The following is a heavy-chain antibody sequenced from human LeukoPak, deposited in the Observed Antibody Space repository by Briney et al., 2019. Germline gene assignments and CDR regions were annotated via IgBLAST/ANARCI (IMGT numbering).Heavy chain of an antibody. J-gene: IGHJ6*02. V-gene: IGHV3-21*01. CDR3: ARDLDSSSWYNGGYCYYGMDV. D-gene: IGHD6-13*01. CDR2: ISSSSSYI. Sequence: GGSLRLSCAASGFTFSSYSMNWVRQAPGKGLEWVSSISSSSSYIYYADSVKGRFTISRDNAKNSLYLQMNSLRAEDTAVYYCARDLDSSSWYNGGYCYYGMDVWGQGTTVTVSS. CDR1: GFTFSSYS.